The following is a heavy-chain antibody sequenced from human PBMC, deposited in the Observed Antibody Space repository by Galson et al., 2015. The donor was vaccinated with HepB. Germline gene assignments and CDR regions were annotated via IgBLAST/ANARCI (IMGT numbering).Heavy chain of an antibody. CDR3: ARCVTVHHPFDL. V-gene: IGHV4-4*02. CDR1: GGSISSSNW. Sequence: ETLSLTCAVSGGSISSSNWWSWVRQPPGKGLEWIGEIYHSESTNYNPSLKSRVTISVDKSKNQFSLKLSSVTAADTAVYYCARCVTVHHPFDLWGRGTLVTVSS. J-gene: IGHJ2*01. CDR2: IYHSEST. D-gene: IGHD1-1*01.